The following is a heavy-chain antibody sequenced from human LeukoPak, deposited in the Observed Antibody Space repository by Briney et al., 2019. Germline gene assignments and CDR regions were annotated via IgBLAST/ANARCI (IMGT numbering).Heavy chain of an antibody. J-gene: IGHJ4*02. CDR3: ARAYMTTVTTFDS. Sequence: ASVKVSCKACGYTFTGYYMHWVRQAPGQGLEWMGRINPNSGGTNYAQKFQGRVTMTRYTSISTAYMELSRLRSDDTAVYYCARAYMTTVTTFDSWGQGTLVTVSS. CDR2: INPNSGGT. D-gene: IGHD4-17*01. V-gene: IGHV1-2*06. CDR1: GYTFTGYY.